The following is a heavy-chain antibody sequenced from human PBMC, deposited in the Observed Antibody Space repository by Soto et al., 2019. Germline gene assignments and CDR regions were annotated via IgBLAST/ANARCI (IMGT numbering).Heavy chain of an antibody. CDR1: DASISSSNW. D-gene: IGHD2-21*02. J-gene: IGHJ3*02. CDR2: IYHTGNS. Sequence: QVPLQESGPGLVKPSGTLSLICTVSDASISSSNWWSWVRQPPGKGLEWIGEIYHTGNSNYNPSFKSRVTMSVDKSKNQLSLKLRSVTAADTAVYYCASIGAGVTSAFDIWGQGTMVTVSS. V-gene: IGHV4-4*02. CDR3: ASIGAGVTSAFDI.